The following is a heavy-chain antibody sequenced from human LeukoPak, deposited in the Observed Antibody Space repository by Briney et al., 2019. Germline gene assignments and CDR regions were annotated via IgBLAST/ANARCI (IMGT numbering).Heavy chain of an antibody. CDR2: INPSGGST. CDR1: GYTFTSYY. D-gene: IGHD4-23*01. Sequence: ASVKVSCKASGYTFTSYYMHWVGQAPGQGLEWMGIINPSGGSTSYAQKFQGRVTMTRDMSTSTDYMELSSLRSEDTAVYYCARDNSVEDTAWWFDPWGQGTLVTVSS. V-gene: IGHV1-46*01. CDR3: ARDNSVEDTAWWFDP. J-gene: IGHJ5*02.